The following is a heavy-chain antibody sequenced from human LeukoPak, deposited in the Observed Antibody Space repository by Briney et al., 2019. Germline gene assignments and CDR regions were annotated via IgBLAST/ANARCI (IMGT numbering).Heavy chain of an antibody. CDR1: GFTVSNNY. CDR3: ARDTGDSDF. Sequence: PGGSLRLSCAASGFTVSNNYMSWVRQAPGKGLEWVSVISGGGNTYYADSVKGRFTISGDNSKNTLYLQMNSLRAEDTAVYYCARDTGDSDFRGQGTLVTVSS. D-gene: IGHD2-8*02. V-gene: IGHV3-53*01. J-gene: IGHJ4*02. CDR2: ISGGGNT.